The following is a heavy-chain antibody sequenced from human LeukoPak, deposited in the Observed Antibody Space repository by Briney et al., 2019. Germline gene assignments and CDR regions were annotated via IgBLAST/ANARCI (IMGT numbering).Heavy chain of an antibody. Sequence: GGSLRLSCAASGFTFSSCAMNWVRQAPGKGLEWVSAISGSGGSTYYADSVKGRFPISRDNSKNTLYLQMNSLRAEDTAVYYCAKGRAIFGVADYYYMDVWGKGTTVTVSS. CDR3: AKGRAIFGVADYYYMDV. D-gene: IGHD3-3*01. CDR1: GFTFSSCA. J-gene: IGHJ6*03. V-gene: IGHV3-23*01. CDR2: ISGSGGST.